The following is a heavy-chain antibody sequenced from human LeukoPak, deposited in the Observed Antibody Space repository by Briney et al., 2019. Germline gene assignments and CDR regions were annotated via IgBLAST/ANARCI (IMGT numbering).Heavy chain of an antibody. CDR2: IWYDGSNK. V-gene: IGHV3-30*02. CDR1: GLTFSGYG. D-gene: IGHD5-18*01. J-gene: IGHJ4*02. Sequence: GGSLRLSCAASGLTFSGYGMHWVRQAPGKGLEWVAVIWYDGSNKYYADSVKGRFTISRDNSKNTLYLQMNSLRAEDTAVYYCAKERYRNGEIFDYWGQGTLVTVSS. CDR3: AKERYRNGEIFDY.